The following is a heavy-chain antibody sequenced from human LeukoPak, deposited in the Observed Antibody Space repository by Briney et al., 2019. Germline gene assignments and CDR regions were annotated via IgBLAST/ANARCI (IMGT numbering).Heavy chain of an antibody. V-gene: IGHV4-39*01. CDR1: GGSISTSSFY. CDR3: ASDCSSTSCYARYYFDN. D-gene: IGHD2-2*01. J-gene: IGHJ4*02. CDR2: IYYSGST. Sequence: SGTLSLTCTVSGGSISTSSFYFGWIRQPPGKGLEWIGVIYYSGSTYYNPSLKSRVTISVDTSKNQFSLKLSSVTAADTAVYFCASDCSSTSCYARYYFDNWGQGTLVTVSS.